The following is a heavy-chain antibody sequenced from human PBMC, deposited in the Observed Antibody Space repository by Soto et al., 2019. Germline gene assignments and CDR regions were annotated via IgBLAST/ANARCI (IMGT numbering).Heavy chain of an antibody. CDR1: GFTVSSNY. Sequence: PGGSLRLSCAASGFTVSSNYMSWVRQAPGKGLEWVSVIYSGGSTYYADSVKGRFTISRDNSKNTLYLQMNSLRAEDTAVYYCAREERLLWLMDVWGQGTTVTVSS. CDR3: AREERLLWLMDV. CDR2: IYSGGST. D-gene: IGHD3-10*01. J-gene: IGHJ6*02. V-gene: IGHV3-66*01.